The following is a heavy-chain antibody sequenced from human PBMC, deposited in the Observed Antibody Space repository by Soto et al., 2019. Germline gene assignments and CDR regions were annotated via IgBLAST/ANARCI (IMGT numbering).Heavy chain of an antibody. J-gene: IGHJ6*02. CDR3: AKDLTXDIVVVVAATRLYGMDV. Sequence: RLSCAASGFTFSSYAMSLVRQAPGKGLEWVSAISGSGGSTYYADSVKGRFTISRDNSKNTLYLQMNSLRAEDTAVYYCAKDLTXDIVVVVAATRLYGMDVWGQGTTVTVSS. CDR1: GFTFSSYA. D-gene: IGHD2-15*01. CDR2: ISGSGGST. V-gene: IGHV3-23*01.